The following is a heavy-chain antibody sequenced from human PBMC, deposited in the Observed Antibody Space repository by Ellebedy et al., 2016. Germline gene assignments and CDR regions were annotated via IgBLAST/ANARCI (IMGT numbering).Heavy chain of an antibody. D-gene: IGHD1-26*01. CDR3: ARDLGAGAPLDY. J-gene: IGHJ4*02. Sequence: GESLKISCAASGFTFSSYWMHWVRQAPGKGLVWVSRINSDGSSTSYADSVKGRFTISRDNSKNTLYLQMNSLRAEDTAVYYCARDLGAGAPLDYWGQGTLVTVSS. CDR1: GFTFSSYW. CDR2: INSDGSST. V-gene: IGHV3-74*01.